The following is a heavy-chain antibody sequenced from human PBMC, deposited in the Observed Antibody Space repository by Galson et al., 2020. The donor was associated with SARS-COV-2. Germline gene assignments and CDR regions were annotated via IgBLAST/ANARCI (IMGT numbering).Heavy chain of an antibody. Sequence: GASLKISCAASGITFSSYSMNWVRKDPGKGLEWVSSISSSSSYIYYADPVKGRFTISRDNAKNSLYLQMNSLRAEDTAVYYCAREGAGYAFDIWGQGTMVTVSS. V-gene: IGHV3-21*01. D-gene: IGHD2-15*01. CDR3: AREGAGYAFDI. CDR1: GITFSSYS. J-gene: IGHJ3*02. CDR2: ISSSSSYI.